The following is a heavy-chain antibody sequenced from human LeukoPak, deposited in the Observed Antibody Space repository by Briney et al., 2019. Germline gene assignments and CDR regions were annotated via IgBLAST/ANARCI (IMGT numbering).Heavy chain of an antibody. V-gene: IGHV4-39*01. CDR3: ARRKLERGEIDY. CDR2: IYYTGNS. D-gene: IGHD1-1*01. J-gene: IGHJ4*02. CDR1: GGSISSGSYY. Sequence: SETLSLTCTVSGGSISSGSYYWGWIRQPPGKGLEWIGSIYYTGNSYCSPSLKSRVTISVDASEHQFSLNLRSVTAADTAVYYCARRKLERGEIDYWGQGTLVTVSS.